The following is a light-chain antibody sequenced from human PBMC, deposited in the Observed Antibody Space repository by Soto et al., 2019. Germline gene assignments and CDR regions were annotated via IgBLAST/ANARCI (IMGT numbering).Light chain of an antibody. CDR1: SSDVGAYSY. V-gene: IGLV2-14*01. CDR2: EVR. Sequence: QSALTQPASVSGSPGQSITISCTGTSSDVGAYSYVSWYQQHPGKAPKVMIYEVRNRPSGVSNRFSGSKSGNTASLTISGLQAEDEDDYYCSSYTSSSTPYVFGTGTKVTVL. J-gene: IGLJ1*01. CDR3: SSYTSSSTPYV.